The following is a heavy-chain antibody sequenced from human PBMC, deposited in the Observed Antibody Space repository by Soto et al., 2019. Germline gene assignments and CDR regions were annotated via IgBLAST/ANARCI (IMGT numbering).Heavy chain of an antibody. J-gene: IGHJ5*02. CDR3: AREIVTAGGSNYFAP. D-gene: IGHD2-21*02. CDR2: VYHNGDT. Sequence: SETLSLTCGVSGGTVASSHWWSWVRHSPGRGLEWIGNVYHNGDTNFNPSLQSRVTFSLDKSNNQFSLSLTTVTAADTAVYLCAREIVTAGGSNYFAPSGPGTLVTGSS. CDR1: GGTVASSHW. V-gene: IGHV4-4*02.